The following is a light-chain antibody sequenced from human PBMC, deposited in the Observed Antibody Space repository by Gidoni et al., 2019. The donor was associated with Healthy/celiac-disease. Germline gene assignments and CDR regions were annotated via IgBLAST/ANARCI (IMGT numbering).Light chain of an antibody. CDR2: KAS. CDR1: QSISSW. Sequence: DIQIPKSPSTLSASVGDRVTITCRASQSISSWLAWYQQKPGKAPKLLIYKASSLESGVPSRFSGSGSGTEFTLTISSLQPDDFATYYCQQYNSYSRTFGQGTKVEIK. J-gene: IGKJ1*01. CDR3: QQYNSYSRT. V-gene: IGKV1-5*03.